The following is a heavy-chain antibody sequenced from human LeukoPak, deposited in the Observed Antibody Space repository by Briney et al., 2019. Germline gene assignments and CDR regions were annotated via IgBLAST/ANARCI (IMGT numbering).Heavy chain of an antibody. V-gene: IGHV4-59*08. J-gene: IGHJ3*02. CDR3: ARHLIRYDAFDI. CDR1: GGSISSYY. CDR2: IYYSGST. D-gene: IGHD3-16*01. Sequence: SETXSLXCTVSGGSISSYYWSWIRQPPGKGLEWIGYIYYSGSTNYNPSLKSRVTISVDTSKNQFSLKLSSVTAADTAVYYCARHLIRYDAFDIWGQGTMVTVSS.